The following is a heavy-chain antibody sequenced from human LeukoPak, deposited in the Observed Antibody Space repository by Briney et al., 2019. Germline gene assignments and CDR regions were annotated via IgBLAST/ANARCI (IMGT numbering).Heavy chain of an antibody. Sequence: ASVKVSCKASGYTFTSYGISWVRQAPGQGLEWMGWISAYNGNTNYAQKLQGRVTMTTDTSTSTAYMELRSLRSDDTAVYYCARDGYSSSWYPSWFDPWGQGTLVTVSS. D-gene: IGHD6-13*01. V-gene: IGHV1-18*01. CDR1: GYTFTSYG. CDR2: ISAYNGNT. J-gene: IGHJ5*02. CDR3: ARDGYSSSWYPSWFDP.